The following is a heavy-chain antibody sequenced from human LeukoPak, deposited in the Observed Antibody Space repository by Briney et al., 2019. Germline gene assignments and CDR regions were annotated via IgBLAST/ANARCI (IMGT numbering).Heavy chain of an antibody. CDR2: IYYSGST. CDR1: GGSIRGYY. V-gene: IGHV4-59*01. Sequence: SETLSLTCTVSGGSIRGYYWSWIRQPPGKGLEWIGYIYYSGSTTYNPSLKSRVTMSVATSKNQFSLKLSSVTAAATAVYYCARGYAYGDTGSFDYWGQGALVTVSS. J-gene: IGHJ4*02. D-gene: IGHD4-17*01. CDR3: ARGYAYGDTGSFDY.